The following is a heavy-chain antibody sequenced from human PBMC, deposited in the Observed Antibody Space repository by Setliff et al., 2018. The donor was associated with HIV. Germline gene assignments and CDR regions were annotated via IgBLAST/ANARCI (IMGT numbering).Heavy chain of an antibody. V-gene: IGHV1-18*01. Sequence: ASVKVSCKASSYIFSSNDIDWVRQAPGQGLEWMGRITSYNGNTKYAQKFQDRATMTTDKSTTTAYMDLRSLRSDDTAVYYCAIRISAAGSAFQHWGQGTLVTVSS. D-gene: IGHD6-13*01. CDR3: AIRISAAGSAFQH. J-gene: IGHJ1*01. CDR2: ITSYNGNT. CDR1: SYIFSSND.